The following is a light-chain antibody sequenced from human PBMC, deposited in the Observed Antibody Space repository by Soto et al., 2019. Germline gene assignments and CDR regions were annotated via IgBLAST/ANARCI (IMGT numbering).Light chain of an antibody. CDR1: SSDIGGYYY. CDR3: TSYSSSDIFYV. CDR2: QVT. J-gene: IGLJ1*01. V-gene: IGLV2-14*01. Sequence: QSALTQPASVSGSPGQSITISCTGTSSDIGGYYYVSWYQHHPGKAPKLLIYQVTNRPSRVSNRFSGSKSGNTASLTISGLQADDEADHYCTSYSSSDIFYVFGTGTQLTVL.